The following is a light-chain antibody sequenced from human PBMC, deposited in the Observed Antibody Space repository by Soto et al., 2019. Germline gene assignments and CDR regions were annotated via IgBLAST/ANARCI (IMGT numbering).Light chain of an antibody. CDR1: SDSVSTTYY. CDR2: STN. J-gene: IGLJ3*02. V-gene: IGLV8-61*01. CDR3: ELYMGSGIWV. Sequence: QTVVTQEPSFSVSPGGTVTLTCGLSSDSVSTTYYPSWYQQTPGQAPRTLIYSTNTRSSGVPDRFSGSILGNKAALTITGAQADDESDYYCELYMGSGIWVFGGGTKVTVL.